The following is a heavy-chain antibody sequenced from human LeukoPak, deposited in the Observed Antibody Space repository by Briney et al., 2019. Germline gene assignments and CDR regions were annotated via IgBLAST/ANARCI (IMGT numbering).Heavy chain of an antibody. V-gene: IGHV3-53*01. D-gene: IGHD3-10*01. CDR3: ASGYYYGSGSYYNVDLWY. J-gene: IGHJ4*02. Sequence: PGGSLRLSCAASGFTVSSNYMSWVRQAPGKGLEWVSVIYSGGSTYYADSVKGRFTISRDNSKNTLYLQMNSLRAEDTAVYYCASGYYYGSGSYYNVDLWYWGQGTLVTVSS. CDR2: IYSGGST. CDR1: GFTVSSNY.